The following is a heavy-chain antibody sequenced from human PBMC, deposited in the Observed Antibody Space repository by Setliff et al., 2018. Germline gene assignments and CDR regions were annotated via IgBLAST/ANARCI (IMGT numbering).Heavy chain of an antibody. J-gene: IGHJ3*02. CDR2: INHRGST. V-gene: IGHV4-34*01. CDR1: GDSFSDYY. D-gene: IGHD2-2*01. CDR3: ARGRMRGSCSGPSCTYDPFDI. Sequence: SETLSLTCVVYGDSFSDYYWSWIRQPPGKGLEWIEEINHRGSTNYSPSLRSRVTMSVDTSKKQLSLKLSTVTAADTAVYYCARGRMRGSCSGPSCTYDPFDIWGQGTPVTVSS.